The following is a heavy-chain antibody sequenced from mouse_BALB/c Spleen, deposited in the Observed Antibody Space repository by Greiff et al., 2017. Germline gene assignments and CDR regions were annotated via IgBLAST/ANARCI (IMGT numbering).Heavy chain of an antibody. D-gene: IGHD2-14*01. J-gene: IGHJ4*01. Sequence: VQLQQPGAELVRPGASVKLSCKASGYTFTSYWINWVKQRPGQGLEWIGNIYPSDSYTNYNQKFKDKATLTVDKSSSTAYMQLSSPTSEDSAVYYCTREVRRYYAMDYWGQGTSVTVSS. CDR1: GYTFTSYW. V-gene: IGHV1-69*02. CDR3: TREVRRYYAMDY. CDR2: IYPSDSYT.